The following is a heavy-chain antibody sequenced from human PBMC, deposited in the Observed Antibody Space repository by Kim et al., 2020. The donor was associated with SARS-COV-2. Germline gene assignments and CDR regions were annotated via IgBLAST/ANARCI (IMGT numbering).Heavy chain of an antibody. D-gene: IGHD6-19*01. J-gene: IGHJ4*02. CDR2: INHSGST. CDR1: GGSFSGYY. Sequence: SETLSLTCAVYGGSFSGYYWSWIRQPPGKGLEWIGEINHSGSTNYNPSLKSRVTISVDTSKNQFSLKLSSVTAADTAVYYCAEAGGWPPFDYWGQGTLVTVSS. CDR3: AEAGGWPPFDY. V-gene: IGHV4-34*01.